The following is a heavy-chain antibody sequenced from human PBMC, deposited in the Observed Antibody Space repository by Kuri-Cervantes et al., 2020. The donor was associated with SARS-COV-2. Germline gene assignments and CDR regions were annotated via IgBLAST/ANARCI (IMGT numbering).Heavy chain of an antibody. V-gene: IGHV3-30-3*01. Sequence: LSLTCAASGFTFSSYAMHWVRQAPGKGLEWVAVISYDGSNKYYADSVKGRFTISRDNSQNTLYLQMNSLRAEDTAVYYCARDASMGGFAPWGQGTLVTVSS. CDR3: ARDASMGGFAP. CDR2: ISYDGSNK. J-gene: IGHJ5*02. D-gene: IGHD5-12*01. CDR1: GFTFSSYA.